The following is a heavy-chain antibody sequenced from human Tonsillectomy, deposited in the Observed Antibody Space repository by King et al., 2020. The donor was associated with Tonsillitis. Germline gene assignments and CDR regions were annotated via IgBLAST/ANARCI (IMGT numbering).Heavy chain of an antibody. CDR1: GFTFSIYA. CDR2: ITYDGSTK. Sequence: VQLVESGGGVVQPGKSLRLSCAASGFTFSIYAMHWVRQAPGKGLEWAAVITYDGSTKYYADSVKGPFTISRDNSRNTLYLQMNSLRAEDTAVYYCARGSAQQLVSYCGMDVWGQGTTVTVSS. D-gene: IGHD6-13*01. J-gene: IGHJ6*02. CDR3: ARGSAQQLVSYCGMDV. V-gene: IGHV3-30-3*01.